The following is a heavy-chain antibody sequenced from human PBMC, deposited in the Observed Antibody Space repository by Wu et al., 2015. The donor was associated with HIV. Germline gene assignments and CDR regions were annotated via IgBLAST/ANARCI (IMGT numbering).Heavy chain of an antibody. CDR2: IVVGSGNT. CDR3: AAAITPSGSYDYYYYGMDV. V-gene: IGHV1-58*02. Sequence: QMQLVQSGPEVKKPGTSVKVSCKASGFTFTSSAMQWVRQARGQRLEWIGWIVVGSGNTNYAQKFQERVTITRDMSTSTAYMELSSLRSEDTAVYYCAAAITPSGSYDYYYYGMDVWGQGTTVTVSS. D-gene: IGHD1-26*01. CDR1: GFTFTSSA. J-gene: IGHJ6*02.